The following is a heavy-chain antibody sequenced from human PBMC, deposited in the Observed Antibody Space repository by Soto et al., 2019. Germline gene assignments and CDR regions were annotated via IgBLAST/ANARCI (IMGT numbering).Heavy chain of an antibody. CDR1: GDSVSSNFAA. D-gene: IGHD2-21*02. J-gene: IGHJ6*02. V-gene: IGHV6-1*01. CDR3: AKQKGDSRTYNGMDV. Sequence: SQNLSLTCAISGDSVSSNFAAWNWIRQSPSRGLEWLGRTFYRSKWINDYAVSVKSRITIKPDTSRNQLSLQLNSVTPEDTAVYYCAKQKGDSRTYNGMDVWGQGTTVTVSS. CDR2: TFYRSKWIN.